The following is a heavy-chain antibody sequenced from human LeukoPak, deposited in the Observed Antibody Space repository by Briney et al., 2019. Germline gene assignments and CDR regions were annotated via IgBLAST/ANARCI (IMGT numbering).Heavy chain of an antibody. CDR1: GFTFSNAW. CDR3: TTEFLYLNYLYYFDY. V-gene: IGHV3-15*07. Sequence: SGGSLRLSCAASGFTFSNAWMNWVRQAPGKGLEWVGRIKSKTDGGTTDYAAPVKGRFTISRDDSKNTLYLQMNSLKTEDTAVYYCTTEFLYLNYLYYFDYWGQGTLVTVSS. D-gene: IGHD1-7*01. J-gene: IGHJ4*02. CDR2: IKSKTDGGTT.